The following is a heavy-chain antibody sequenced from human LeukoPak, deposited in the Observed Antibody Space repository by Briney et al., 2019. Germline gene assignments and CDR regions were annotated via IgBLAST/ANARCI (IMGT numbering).Heavy chain of an antibody. CDR1: GYTFTSYY. J-gene: IGHJ4*02. V-gene: IGHV1-46*01. Sequence: ASVKVSCEASGYTFTSYYMHWVRQAPGQGLEWMGIINPSGGSTSYAQKFQGRVTMTRDTSTSTVYMELSSLRSEDTAVYYCARDMDYSGNSESPHDYWGQGTLVTVSS. D-gene: IGHD4-23*01. CDR2: INPSGGST. CDR3: ARDMDYSGNSESPHDY.